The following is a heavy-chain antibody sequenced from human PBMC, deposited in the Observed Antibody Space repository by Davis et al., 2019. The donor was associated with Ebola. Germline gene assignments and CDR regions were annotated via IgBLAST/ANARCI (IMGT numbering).Heavy chain of an antibody. CDR1: GYTFTGYY. CDR2: INPSSGGT. V-gene: IGHV1-2*04. CDR3: ARGSYSGSYYEGLGY. Sequence: AASVKVSCKASGYTFTGYYMHWVRQAPGQGLEWMGWINPSSGGTNYAQKFQGWVTMTRDTSISTAYMELSRLRSDDTAVYYCARGSYSGSYYEGLGYWGQGTLVTVSS. J-gene: IGHJ4*02. D-gene: IGHD1-26*01.